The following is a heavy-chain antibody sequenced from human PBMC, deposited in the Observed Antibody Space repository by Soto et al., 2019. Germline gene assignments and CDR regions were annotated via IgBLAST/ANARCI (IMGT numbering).Heavy chain of an antibody. CDR1: GGSISSYY. CDR3: AREGYSSGWYDY. J-gene: IGHJ4*02. CDR2: IYYSGST. Sequence: SETLSLTCTVSGGSISSYYWSWIRQPPGKGLEWIGYIYYSGSTNYNPSLKSRVTISVDTSKNQFSLKLSSVTAADTAVYYCAREGYSSGWYDYWGQGTLVTVSS. D-gene: IGHD6-19*01. V-gene: IGHV4-59*01.